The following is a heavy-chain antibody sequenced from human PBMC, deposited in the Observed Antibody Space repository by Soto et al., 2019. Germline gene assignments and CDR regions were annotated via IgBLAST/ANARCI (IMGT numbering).Heavy chain of an antibody. J-gene: IGHJ4*02. V-gene: IGHV3-23*01. CDR1: GFTFSIYA. CDR3: AKEYDFWSGYFVGIDY. D-gene: IGHD3-3*01. Sequence: PGGSLRLSCAGSGFTFSIYAMSWVRQAPGKGLEWVSAIVPSGGSTYYADSVKGRFTISRDNSKNTLYLQMNSLRAEDTAIYYCAKEYDFWSGYFVGIDYWGRGMLVTVSS. CDR2: IVPSGGST.